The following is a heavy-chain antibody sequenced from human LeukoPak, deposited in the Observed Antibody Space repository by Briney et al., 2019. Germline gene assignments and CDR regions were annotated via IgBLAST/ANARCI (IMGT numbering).Heavy chain of an antibody. D-gene: IGHD6-13*01. J-gene: IGHJ4*02. CDR1: GGSISSYY. V-gene: IGHV4-59*01. CDR2: IYYSGST. Sequence: PSETLSLTCTVSGGSISSYYWSWIRQPPGKGLEWTGYIYYSGSTNYNPSLKSRVTISVDTSKNQFSLKLSSVTAADTAVYYCASIAAAGHFDYWGQGTLVTVSS. CDR3: ASIAAAGHFDY.